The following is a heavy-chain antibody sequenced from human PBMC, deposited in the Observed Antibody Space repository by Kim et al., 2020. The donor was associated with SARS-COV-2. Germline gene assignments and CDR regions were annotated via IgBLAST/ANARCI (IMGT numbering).Heavy chain of an antibody. V-gene: IGHV3-23*01. CDR3: AKDPYYYDSSGYGAFDI. J-gene: IGHJ3*02. D-gene: IGHD3-22*01. CDR1: GFTFSSYA. Sequence: GGSLRLSCAASGFTFSSYAMSWVRQAPGKGLEWVSAISGSGGSTYYADSVKGRFTISRDNSKNTLYLQMNSLRAEDTAVYYCAKDPYYYDSSGYGAFDIWGQGTMVTVSS. CDR2: ISGSGGST.